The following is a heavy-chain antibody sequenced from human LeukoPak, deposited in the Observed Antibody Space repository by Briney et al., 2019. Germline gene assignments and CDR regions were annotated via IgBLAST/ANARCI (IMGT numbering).Heavy chain of an antibody. D-gene: IGHD3-3*01. V-gene: IGHV4-39*07. J-gene: IGHJ4*02. CDR2: IYYSGST. Sequence: SETLSLTCTISGGSISSSNNYWGWIRQPPGKGLEWIGSIYYSGSTYYNASLKSRVTMSVDTSKNQFSLKLSSVTAADTAVYYCARASLEWLSYFDYWGQGNLVTVSS. CDR1: GGSISSSNNY. CDR3: ARASLEWLSYFDY.